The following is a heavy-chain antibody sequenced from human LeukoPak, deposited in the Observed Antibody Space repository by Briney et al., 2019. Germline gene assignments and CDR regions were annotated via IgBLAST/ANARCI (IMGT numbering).Heavy chain of an antibody. CDR3: ARRNDFWRGYYIGYFDY. Sequence: SETLSLTCAVSGGSISSSNWWSWIRQPPGKGLEWIGEIYHSGSTNYNPSLKSRVTISVDKSKNQFSLDLSSVTAADTAVYYCARRNDFWRGYYIGYFDYWGQGTLVTVSS. J-gene: IGHJ4*02. CDR1: GGSISSSNW. V-gene: IGHV4-4*02. CDR2: IYHSGST. D-gene: IGHD3-3*01.